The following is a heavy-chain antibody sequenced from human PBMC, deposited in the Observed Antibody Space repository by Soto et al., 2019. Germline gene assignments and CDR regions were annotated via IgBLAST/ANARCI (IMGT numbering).Heavy chain of an antibody. Sequence: QVQLVESGGGVVQPGRSLRLSCAASGFTFSSYAMHRVRQAPGKGLEWVAIISDDGTKKYYADSVKGRFTTSRDNSENTLYLQLNSLRTEDTAVYFCAPHDFDYWGQGTLVTVSS. CDR3: APHDFDY. CDR2: ISDDGTKK. V-gene: IGHV3-30*04. J-gene: IGHJ4*02. CDR1: GFTFSSYA.